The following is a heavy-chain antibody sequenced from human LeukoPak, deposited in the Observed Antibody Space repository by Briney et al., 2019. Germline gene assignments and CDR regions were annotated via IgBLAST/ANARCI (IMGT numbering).Heavy chain of an antibody. J-gene: IGHJ1*01. CDR2: INHSGST. CDR1: GGSFSGYY. CDR3: ARHIAVVGYFQH. D-gene: IGHD6-19*01. Sequence: PSETLSLTCAVYGGSFSGYYWSWIRQPPGKGLEWIGEINHSGSTNYNPSLKSRVTISVDMSKNQFSLKLSSVTAADTAVYYCARHIAVVGYFQHWGQGTLVTVSS. V-gene: IGHV4-34*01.